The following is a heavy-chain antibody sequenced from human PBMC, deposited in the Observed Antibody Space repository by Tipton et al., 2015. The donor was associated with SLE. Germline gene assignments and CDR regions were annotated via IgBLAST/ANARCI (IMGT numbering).Heavy chain of an antibody. Sequence: TLSLTCTVSGDSIGSLNYFWGWIRLPAGKGLEWIGHVFTSGNTNYHSSLKSRVIISIDTSKNQFSLNLSSVTAADTAVYYCARLGIVIVPAATYYYGMDVWGQGTTVTVSS. J-gene: IGHJ6*02. CDR1: GDSIGSLNYF. D-gene: IGHD2-2*01. V-gene: IGHV4-61*09. CDR3: ARLGIVIVPAATYYYGMDV. CDR2: VFTSGNT.